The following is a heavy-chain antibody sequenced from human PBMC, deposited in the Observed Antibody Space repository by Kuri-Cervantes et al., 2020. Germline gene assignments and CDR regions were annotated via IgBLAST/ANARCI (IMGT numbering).Heavy chain of an antibody. CDR2: ISAYNGNT. V-gene: IGHV1-18*01. Sequence: ASVKVSCKASGYTFTSYGISWVRQAPGQELEWMGWISAYNGNTNYAQKLQGRVTMTTDTSTSTAYMELRSLRSDDTAVYYCARDRGSVGAVDYYYMDVWGKGTTVTVSS. D-gene: IGHD1-26*01. CDR3: ARDRGSVGAVDYYYMDV. J-gene: IGHJ6*03. CDR1: GYTFTSYG.